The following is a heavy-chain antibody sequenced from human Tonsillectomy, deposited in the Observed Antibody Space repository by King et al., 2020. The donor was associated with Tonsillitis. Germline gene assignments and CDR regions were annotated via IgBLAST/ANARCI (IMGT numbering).Heavy chain of an antibody. CDR3: ARVEDIVVDPAAPLDF. CDR1: GYSFTTSW. J-gene: IGHJ4*02. CDR2: IHPGDPET. V-gene: IGHV5-51*01. Sequence: QLVQSGAEVKKPGESLKISCKTSGYSFTTSWLAGVRQMPGKGLEWMGIIHPGDPETRYSPSFQGPVTISADKSISPAYLQWSSLKASDTAMYYCARVEDIVVDPAAPLDFWGQGTLVTVSS. D-gene: IGHD2-2*01.